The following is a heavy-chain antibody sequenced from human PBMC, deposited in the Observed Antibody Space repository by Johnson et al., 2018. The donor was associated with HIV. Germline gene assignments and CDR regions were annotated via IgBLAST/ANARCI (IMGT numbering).Heavy chain of an antibody. CDR1: GFSFIDYA. CDR3: AKVSSWYFLRAFDI. D-gene: IGHD6-13*01. V-gene: IGHV3-23*04. J-gene: IGHJ3*02. Sequence: VQLVESGGGLVRPGGSLRLSCVASGFSFIDYAMIWVRQAPGKGLEWVSFISGGEDDTYYADSVKGRFTISRDNSKNTLYLQMNSLRAEDTAVYYCAKVSSWYFLRAFDIWGQGAMVTVSS. CDR2: ISGGEDDT.